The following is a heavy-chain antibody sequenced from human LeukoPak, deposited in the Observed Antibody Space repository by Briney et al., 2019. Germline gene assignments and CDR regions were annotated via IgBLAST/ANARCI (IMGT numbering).Heavy chain of an antibody. J-gene: IGHJ4*02. CDR1: GFTFGDYA. D-gene: IGHD1-26*01. V-gene: IGHV3-49*04. Sequence: GGSLRLSCTASGFTFGDYAMSWVRQAPGKGLEWVGFIRSKAYGGTTEYAASVKGRFTISRDDSKSIAYLQMNSLKTEDTAVYYCTRTRGGVGANYWGQGTLVTVSS. CDR2: IRSKAYGGTT. CDR3: TRTRGGVGANY.